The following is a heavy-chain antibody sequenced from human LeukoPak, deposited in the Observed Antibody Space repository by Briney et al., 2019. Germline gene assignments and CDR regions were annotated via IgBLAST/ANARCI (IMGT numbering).Heavy chain of an antibody. V-gene: IGHV3-21*01. D-gene: IGHD6-13*01. CDR3: ARERPTAGIPFDY. Sequence: PGESLRLSCAASGFTFSSYSMNWVRQAPGKGLEWVSSISSSSSYIYYADSVKGRFTISRDNAKNSLYLQMNSLRAEDTAVYYCARERPTAGIPFDYWGQGTLVTVSS. CDR2: ISSSSSYI. J-gene: IGHJ4*02. CDR1: GFTFSSYS.